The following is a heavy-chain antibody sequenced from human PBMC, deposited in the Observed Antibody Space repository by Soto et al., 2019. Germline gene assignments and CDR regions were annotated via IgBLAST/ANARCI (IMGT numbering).Heavy chain of an antibody. CDR3: ARVISPMAPFDY. CDR2: IYHSGST. CDR1: GGSIISSNG. V-gene: IGHV4-4*02. Sequence: XXTLSLPYGVSGGSIISSNGWSWVRQPPGKGLEWIGEIYHSGSTNYNPSLKSRVTISVDKSKNQFSLKLTSVTAADTAVYYCARVISPMAPFDYWGQGTLVTVSS. J-gene: IGHJ4*02. D-gene: IGHD3-10*01.